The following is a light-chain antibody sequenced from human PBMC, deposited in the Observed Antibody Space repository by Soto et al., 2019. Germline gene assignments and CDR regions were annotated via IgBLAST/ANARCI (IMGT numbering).Light chain of an antibody. CDR1: NIGSKS. V-gene: IGLV3-21*04. CDR3: QVWDSSSDQEV. J-gene: IGLJ2*01. CDR2: YDS. Sequence: SYELTQPPSVSVAPGKTARITCGGNNIGSKSVHWYQQKPGQAPVLVIYYDSDRPSGIPERFSGSNSGNTATLTIGRVEAGDEADYYCQVWDSSSDQEVFGGGTKLTVL.